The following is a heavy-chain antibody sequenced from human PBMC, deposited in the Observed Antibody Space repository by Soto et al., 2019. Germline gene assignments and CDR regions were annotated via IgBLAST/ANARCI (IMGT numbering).Heavy chain of an antibody. CDR3: AALDTAMVKTAGY. Sequence: GGSLRLSCAASGFTVSNNYMTWVRQAPGKGLEWVANVKQDGSEEYYVDSVKGRFTISRDNAKNSLYLQMNSLRAEDTAVYYCAALDTAMVKTAGYWGQGTLVTVSS. V-gene: IGHV3-7*01. D-gene: IGHD5-18*01. J-gene: IGHJ4*02. CDR2: VKQDGSEE. CDR1: GFTVSNNY.